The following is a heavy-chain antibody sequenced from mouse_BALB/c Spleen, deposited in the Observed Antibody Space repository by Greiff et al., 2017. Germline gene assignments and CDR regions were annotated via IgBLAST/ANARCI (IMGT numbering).Heavy chain of an antibody. CDR2: ISSGGSYT. Sequence: EVQLVESGGDLVKPGGSLKLSCAASGFTFSSYGMSWVRQTPDKRLEWVATISSGGSYTYYPDSVKGRFTISRDNAKNTLYLQMSSLKSEDTAMYYCARQAHYAMDYWGQGTSVTVSS. CDR1: GFTFSSYG. CDR3: ARQAHYAMDY. D-gene: IGHD1-3*01. J-gene: IGHJ4*01. V-gene: IGHV5-6*01.